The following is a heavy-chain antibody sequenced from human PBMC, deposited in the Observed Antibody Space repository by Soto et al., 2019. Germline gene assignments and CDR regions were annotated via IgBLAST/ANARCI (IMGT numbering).Heavy chain of an antibody. CDR3: AGPGYSSQDY. J-gene: IGHJ4*02. CDR2: ISGRGDDT. D-gene: IGHD5-18*01. V-gene: IGHV3-23*01. Sequence: WGSLRLSCAASGFTFSSFALSFCRQAPFMWLEWVSAISGRGDDTDYADSVKGRFTISRDNSKNTLYLHMNSLRAEDTAVYYCAGPGYSSQDYWGQGALVTVSS. CDR1: GFTFSSFA.